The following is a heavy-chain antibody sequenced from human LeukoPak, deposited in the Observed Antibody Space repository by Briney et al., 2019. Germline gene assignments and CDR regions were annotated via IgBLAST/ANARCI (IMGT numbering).Heavy chain of an antibody. CDR3: ARSSNYDSSGYLEGY. D-gene: IGHD3-22*01. V-gene: IGHV4-30-4*08. J-gene: IGHJ4*02. CDR1: GGSISSGDYY. CDR2: IYYSGST. Sequence: SETLSLTCTVSGGSISSGDYYWSWIRQPPGKGLEWIGYIYYSGSTNYNPSLKSRVTISVDTSKNQFSLKLSSVTAADTAVYYCARSSNYDSSGYLEGYWGQGTLVTVSS.